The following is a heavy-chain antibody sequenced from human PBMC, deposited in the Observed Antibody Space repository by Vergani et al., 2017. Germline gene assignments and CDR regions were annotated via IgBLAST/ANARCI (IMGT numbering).Heavy chain of an antibody. CDR1: GGSISSYY. V-gene: IGHV4-4*07. CDR2: IYTSGST. J-gene: IGHJ4*02. Sequence: QVQLQESGPGLVKPSETLSLTCTVSGGSISSYYWSWIRQPAGKGLEWIGRIYTSGSTNYNPSLKSRVTMSVDTSKNQFSLKLSSVTAEDTAVYYCARGTMVVVAATPVYYFDYWGQGTLVTVSS. D-gene: IGHD2-15*01. CDR3: ARGTMVVVAATPVYYFDY.